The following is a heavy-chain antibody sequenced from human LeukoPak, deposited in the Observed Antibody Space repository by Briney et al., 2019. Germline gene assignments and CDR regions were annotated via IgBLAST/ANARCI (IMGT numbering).Heavy chain of an antibody. J-gene: IGHJ3*01. CDR2: IYHGGST. D-gene: IGHD3-22*01. CDR1: GASISSENW. CDR3: TSNGYYSLDV. Sequence: GSLSLTCAVSGASISSENWWSWVRQPPGKGLEWIGEIYHGGSTNYNPSLKSRVTISMDKSENQFSLKLSSVTAADTAVYYCTSNGYYSLDVWGQGTVVTVSS. V-gene: IGHV4-4*02.